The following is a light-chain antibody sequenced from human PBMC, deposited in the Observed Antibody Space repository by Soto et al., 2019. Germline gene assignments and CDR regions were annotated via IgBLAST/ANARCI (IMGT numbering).Light chain of an antibody. J-gene: IGKJ4*01. V-gene: IGKV3-20*01. CDR1: QSVSSSY. CDR3: QQYGSSLLT. Sequence: EIVLTQSPGTLSLSPGERDTLSCRASQSVSSSYLAWYQQKPGQAPRLLIYGASSRATGIPDRFSGSGSGTDFTLSISRREPEDFAVYYCQQYGSSLLTFGGGTKEEIK. CDR2: GAS.